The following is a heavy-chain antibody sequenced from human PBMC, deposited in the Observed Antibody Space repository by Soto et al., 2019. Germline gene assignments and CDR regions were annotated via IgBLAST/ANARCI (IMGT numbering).Heavy chain of an antibody. V-gene: IGHV3-30*18. Sequence: SLRLSCAASGFIFSSYGMHWVRQAPGKGLEWVAVISYDGSNKCYADSVKGRFTISRDNSKNTLHLQMNSLRAEDTAVYYCAKEDSSSVYYYYGMDVWGQGTTVTVSS. CDR3: AKEDSSSVYYYYGMDV. CDR2: ISYDGSNK. J-gene: IGHJ6*02. D-gene: IGHD6-6*01. CDR1: GFIFSSYG.